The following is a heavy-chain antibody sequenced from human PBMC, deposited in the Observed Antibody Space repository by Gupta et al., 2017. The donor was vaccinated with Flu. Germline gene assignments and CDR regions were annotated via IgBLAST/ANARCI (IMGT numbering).Heavy chain of an antibody. J-gene: IGHJ3*02. D-gene: IGHD3-22*01. Sequence: QVQLVQSGAEVKKPGASVKVSCKASGYTFTSYAMHWVRQAPGQRLEWMGWINAGNGNTKYSQKFQGRVTITRDTSASTAYMELSSLRSEDTAVYYCARDRFYYDSSGYPKGDAFDIWGQGTMVTVSS. CDR3: ARDRFYYDSSGYPKGDAFDI. CDR2: INAGNGNT. V-gene: IGHV1-3*01. CDR1: GYTFTSYA.